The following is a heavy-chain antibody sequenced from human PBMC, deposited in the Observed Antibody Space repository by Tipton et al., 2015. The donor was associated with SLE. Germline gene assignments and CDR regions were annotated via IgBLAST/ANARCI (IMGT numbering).Heavy chain of an antibody. CDR1: GGSISSHY. Sequence: TLSLTCTVSGGSISSHYWCWIRQSPGKGLEWIGYIYPTGSTNYNPSLKSRVTISVDTSKNQFSLNLNSVTAADTALYYCAREGWRVDFHAFDIWGQGTMVTVSS. J-gene: IGHJ3*02. V-gene: IGHV4-4*08. CDR3: AREGWRVDFHAFDI. CDR2: IYPTGST. D-gene: IGHD3/OR15-3a*01.